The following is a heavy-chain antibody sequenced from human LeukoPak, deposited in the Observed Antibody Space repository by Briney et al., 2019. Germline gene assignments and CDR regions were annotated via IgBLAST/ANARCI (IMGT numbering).Heavy chain of an antibody. CDR2: MNPNSGNT. Sequence: ASVKVSCKASGYTFTSYVINWVRQATGQGLEWMGWMNPNSGNTGYAQKFQGRVTMTRNTSISTAYMELSSLRSEDTAVYYCARGGAAAGRSVHFDIWGQGTMVTVSS. D-gene: IGHD6-13*01. V-gene: IGHV1-8*01. CDR3: ARGGAAAGRSVHFDI. CDR1: GYTFTSYV. J-gene: IGHJ3*02.